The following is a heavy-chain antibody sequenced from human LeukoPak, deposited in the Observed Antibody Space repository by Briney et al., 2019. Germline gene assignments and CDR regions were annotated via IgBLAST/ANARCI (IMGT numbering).Heavy chain of an antibody. CDR3: ARGIVVVPAASFDY. J-gene: IGHJ4*02. CDR2: IHHSGST. D-gene: IGHD2-2*01. V-gene: IGHV4-34*01. Sequence: PSETLSLTCAVYGGSFSGYYWSWIRQPAGKGLEWIGEIHHSGSTNYNPSLKSRVTISVDTSKNQFSLKLSSVTAADTAVYYCARGIVVVPAASFDYWGQGTLVTVSS. CDR1: GGSFSGYY.